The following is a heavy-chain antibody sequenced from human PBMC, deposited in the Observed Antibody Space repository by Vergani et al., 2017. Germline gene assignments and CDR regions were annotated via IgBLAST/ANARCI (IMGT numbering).Heavy chain of an antibody. D-gene: IGHD3-22*01. CDR2: ISAYNGNT. J-gene: IGHJ6*02. V-gene: IGHV1-18*01. CDR1: GYTFTSYG. CDR3: AMCYYXSSGYYYYYYVMDV. Sequence: QVQLVQSGAEVKKPGASVKVSCKASGYTFTSYGISWVRQAPGQGLEWMGWISAYNGNTNYAQKLQGRVTMTTDTSTSTAYMELMSLRSDDTAVYYCAMCYYXSSGYYYYYYVMDVWGQGTTVTVSS.